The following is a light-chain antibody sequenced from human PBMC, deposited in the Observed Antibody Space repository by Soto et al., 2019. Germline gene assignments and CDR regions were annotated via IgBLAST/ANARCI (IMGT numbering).Light chain of an antibody. J-gene: IGKJ4*01. CDR1: QGLSSK. V-gene: IGKV3-15*01. Sequence: EVVMTQSPATLSVSPGERATLSCRASQGLSSKLAWYQQKPGQAPRLLIYGASTRATGIPARFSGSGSGTDFTLTISSLQSEDFAVYYCHQYNYWPSLTFGGGTKVEIK. CDR2: GAS. CDR3: HQYNYWPSLT.